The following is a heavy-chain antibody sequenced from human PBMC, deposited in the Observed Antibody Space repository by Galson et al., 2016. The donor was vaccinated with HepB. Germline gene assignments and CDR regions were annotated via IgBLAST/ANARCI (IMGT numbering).Heavy chain of an antibody. CDR3: ARGGGYVGFGY. V-gene: IGHV3-21*06. CDR1: GFTFSSYT. Sequence: SLRLSCAASGFTFSSYTISWVRQAPGKGLEWVSSISFSSTNIHYAESVKGRFAISRDNAKNSLYLQMNSLRDDDTAVYYCARGGGYVGFGYWGQGTQVSVSS. CDR2: ISFSSTNI. J-gene: IGHJ4*02. D-gene: IGHD5-12*01.